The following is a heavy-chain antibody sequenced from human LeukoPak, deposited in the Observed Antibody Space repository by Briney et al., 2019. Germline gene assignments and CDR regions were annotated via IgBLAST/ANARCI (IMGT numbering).Heavy chain of an antibody. CDR3: AREDSSGYLGY. V-gene: IGHV4-61*01. Sequence: SETLPDTRTVSGGSVSSNIYYWNCIRQPPGKGLEWIGYIYYSGSTNYNPSLKSRVTISVDTSKNQFSLKLTSLTAADTAVYYCAREDSSGYLGYWGQGNPFTVSS. CDR1: GGSVSSNIYY. J-gene: IGHJ4*02. CDR2: IYYSGST. D-gene: IGHD3-22*01.